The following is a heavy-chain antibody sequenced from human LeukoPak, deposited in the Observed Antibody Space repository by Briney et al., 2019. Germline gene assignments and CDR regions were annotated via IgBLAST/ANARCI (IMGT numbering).Heavy chain of an antibody. Sequence: GGSLRLSCTATEFTVTTNYLSWVRQAPGKGLKWVSITYSGGNSSSADSVKGRFTITRDDSKNTLYLQMNSLRPEDTAIYYCAGGYGGRYWAFDIWGQGTMVTVFS. CDR2: TYSGGNS. V-gene: IGHV3-66*01. CDR1: EFTVTTNY. D-gene: IGHD1-26*01. J-gene: IGHJ3*02. CDR3: AGGYGGRYWAFDI.